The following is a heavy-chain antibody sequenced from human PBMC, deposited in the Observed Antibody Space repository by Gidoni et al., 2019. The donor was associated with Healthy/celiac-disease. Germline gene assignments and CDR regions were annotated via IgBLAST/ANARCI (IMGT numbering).Heavy chain of an antibody. V-gene: IGHV3-7*04. D-gene: IGHD3-10*01. J-gene: IGHJ2*01. CDR2: IKQDGSEK. CDR1: GFTFSSCW. Sequence: EVQLVESGGGLVQPGGSLRLSCAASGFTFSSCWMSWVRQAPGKGLEWVANIKQDGSEKYYADSVKGRFTISRDNAKNSLYLQMNSLRAEDTAVYYCARDYRGSGSYYRYWYFDLWGRGTLVTVSS. CDR3: ARDYRGSGSYYRYWYFDL.